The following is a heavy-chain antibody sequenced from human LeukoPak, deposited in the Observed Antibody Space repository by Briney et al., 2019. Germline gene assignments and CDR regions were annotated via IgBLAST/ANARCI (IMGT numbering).Heavy chain of an antibody. CDR2: MNPNSGNT. Sequence: GASVRVSCKASGYTFTSYDINWVRQATGQGLEWMGWMNPNSGNTGYAQKFQGRVTMTRNTSISTAYMELSSLRSEDTAVYYCARSGGGWYSYYYYYGMDVWGQGTTVTVSS. CDR1: GYTFTSYD. CDR3: ARSGGGWYSYYYYYGMDV. D-gene: IGHD2-15*01. V-gene: IGHV1-8*01. J-gene: IGHJ6*02.